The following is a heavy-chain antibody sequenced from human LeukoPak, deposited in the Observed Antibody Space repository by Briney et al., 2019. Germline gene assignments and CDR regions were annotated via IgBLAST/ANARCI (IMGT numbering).Heavy chain of an antibody. D-gene: IGHD3-22*01. CDR2: INPSGGST. CDR3: ARGGYDSSGYYYDDPGY. J-gene: IGHJ4*02. V-gene: IGHV1-46*01. CDR1: GYTFTSYY. Sequence: ASVKVSCKASGYTFTSYYMHWVRQAPGQGLEWMGIINPSGGSTSYAQKFQGRVTMTRDMSTSTVYMELSSLRSEDTAVYYCARGGYDSSGYYYDDPGYWGQGTLVTVSS.